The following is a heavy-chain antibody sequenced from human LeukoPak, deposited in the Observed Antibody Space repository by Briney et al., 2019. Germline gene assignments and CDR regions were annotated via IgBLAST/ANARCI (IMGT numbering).Heavy chain of an antibody. CDR2: ISGNSDST. D-gene: IGHD6-25*01. CDR3: ARDSAMYYFDY. Sequence: GGSLRLSCAASGFTFSTYSMDWVRQAPGKGLEWVSAISGNSDSTYYANSVKGRFTISRDNSKNTLYLQMNSLRAEDTAVYYCARDSAMYYFDYWGQGTLVTVSS. V-gene: IGHV3-23*01. J-gene: IGHJ4*02. CDR1: GFTFSTYS.